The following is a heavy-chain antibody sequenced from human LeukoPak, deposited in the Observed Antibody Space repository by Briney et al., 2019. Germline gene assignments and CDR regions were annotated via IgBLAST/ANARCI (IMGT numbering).Heavy chain of an antibody. D-gene: IGHD6-19*01. CDR3: ARDLSAAFDF. CDR2: LVYDARS. Sequence: GGSLRLSCAASGFPFSSYGMHWVRQAPGKGLEWVARLVYDARSDYANSVKGRFSISRDDSKNTLFLGMSNLRVEDTALYYCARDLSAAFDFWGQGVLVTVSS. CDR1: GFPFSSYG. J-gene: IGHJ4*02. V-gene: IGHV3-33*01.